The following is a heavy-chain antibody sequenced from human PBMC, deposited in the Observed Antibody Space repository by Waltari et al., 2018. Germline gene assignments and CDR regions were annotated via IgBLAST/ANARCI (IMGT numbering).Heavy chain of an antibody. CDR3: ARERIAARFYYYYGMDV. D-gene: IGHD6-6*01. J-gene: IGHJ6*02. CDR1: GYPFTSYD. V-gene: IGHV1-8*01. CDR2: MNPNRCNT. Sequence: QVQLVQSGAEVKKPGASVKVSCKASGYPFTSYDINWVRQATGQGLEWMGWMNPNRCNTGYAQKFQGRVTMTRNTSISTAYMELSSLRSEDTAVYYCARERIAARFYYYYGMDVWGQGTTVTVSS.